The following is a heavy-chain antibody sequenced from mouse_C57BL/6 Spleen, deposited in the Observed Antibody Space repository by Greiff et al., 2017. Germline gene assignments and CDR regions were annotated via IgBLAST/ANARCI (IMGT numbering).Heavy chain of an antibody. J-gene: IGHJ4*01. CDR2: INPYNGGT. Sequence: DVQLQESGPVLVKPGASVKMSCKASGYTFTDYYMNWVKQSHGKSLEWIGVINPYNGGTSYNQKFKGKATLTVDKSSSTAYMELNSLTSEDSAVYYCARGYGNDYYAMDYWGQGTSVTVSS. V-gene: IGHV1-19*01. CDR1: GYTFTDYY. D-gene: IGHD2-10*02. CDR3: ARGYGNDYYAMDY.